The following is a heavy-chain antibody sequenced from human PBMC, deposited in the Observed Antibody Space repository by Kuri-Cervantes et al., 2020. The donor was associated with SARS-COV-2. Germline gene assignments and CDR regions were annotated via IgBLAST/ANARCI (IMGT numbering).Heavy chain of an antibody. CDR2: IIPFVTSP. J-gene: IGHJ4*02. CDR1: GGTLSTYA. D-gene: IGHD3-3*01. CDR3: ARGDFWSRPFDY. V-gene: IGHV1-69*05. Sequence: SVKVSCKPSGGTLSTYAITWVRQAPGQGLEWIGGIIPFVTSPYYAQKFQGRVTIATDASTGTAYMELSSLISDDTAVYYCARGDFWSRPFDYWGQGTLVTVSS.